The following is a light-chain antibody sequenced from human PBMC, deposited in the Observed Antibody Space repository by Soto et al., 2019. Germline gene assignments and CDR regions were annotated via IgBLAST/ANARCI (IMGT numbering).Light chain of an antibody. V-gene: IGLV2-14*01. J-gene: IGLJ2*01. Sequence: QSALTQPAAVSGSPGQSITISCTGTSSDIGGHNFVSWYQHHPGKAPKLLIYEVSYRASGVSNRFTGSKSANTASLTISGLQAEDEADYSCSSYTTSGYVVFGGGTKLTVL. CDR1: SSDIGGHNF. CDR2: EVS. CDR3: SSYTTSGYVV.